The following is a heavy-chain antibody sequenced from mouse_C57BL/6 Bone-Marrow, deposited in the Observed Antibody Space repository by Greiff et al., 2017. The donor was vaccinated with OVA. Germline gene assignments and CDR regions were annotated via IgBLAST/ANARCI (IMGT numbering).Heavy chain of an antibody. CDR2: INPYNGDT. V-gene: IGHV1-20*01. Sequence: EVQLQQSGPELVKPGDSVKISCKASGYSFTGYFMNWVMQSHGKSLEWIGRINPYNGDTFYNQKFKGKATLTVDKSSSTAHMELRSLTSEDSAVYYCASERAYYSNYVRPAWFAYWGQGTLVTVSA. CDR3: ASERAYYSNYVRPAWFAY. CDR1: GYSFTGYF. J-gene: IGHJ3*01. D-gene: IGHD2-5*01.